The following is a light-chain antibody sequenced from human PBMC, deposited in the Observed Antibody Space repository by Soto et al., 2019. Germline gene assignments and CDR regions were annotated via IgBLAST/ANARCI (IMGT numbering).Light chain of an antibody. CDR1: SSDVGGYNY. Sequence: QSALTQPASVSGSPGQSITISCTGTSSDVGGYNYVSWYQQHPGKAPKLMIDEVSNRPSGVSNRFSGSKSGNTASLTISGLQAEDEADYYCSSYTRSSTLYVFGTGTQLTVL. J-gene: IGLJ1*01. V-gene: IGLV2-14*01. CDR2: EVS. CDR3: SSYTRSSTLYV.